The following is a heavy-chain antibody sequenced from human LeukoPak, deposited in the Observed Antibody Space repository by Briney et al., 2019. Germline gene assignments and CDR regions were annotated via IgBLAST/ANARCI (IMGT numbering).Heavy chain of an antibody. J-gene: IGHJ3*02. CDR2: IYTDRST. Sequence: PSETLSLTCTVSGGSISTYYWTWIRQSAGKGLEWIGRIYTDRSTSYNPSLRSRVTISVDNSKNQFSLKLSSVTAADTAVYYRARPYRVGGSFPFDIWGQGTMVTVSS. V-gene: IGHV4-4*07. CDR3: ARPYRVGGSFPFDI. CDR1: GGSISTYY. D-gene: IGHD3-16*02.